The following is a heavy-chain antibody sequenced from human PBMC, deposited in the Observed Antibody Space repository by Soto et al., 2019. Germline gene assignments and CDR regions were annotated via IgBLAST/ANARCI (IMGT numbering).Heavy chain of an antibody. J-gene: IGHJ6*02. V-gene: IGHV1-69*06. CDR2: IIPIFGTA. CDR1: GGTFSSYA. D-gene: IGHD3-3*01. Sequence: SVKVSCKASGGTFSSYAISWVRQAPGQGLEWMGGIIPIFGTANYAQKFQGRVTITADKSTSTAYMELSSLRSEDTAVYYCARDYDFWSGYYTGVYYYGMDVWGQGTTVSVSS. CDR3: ARDYDFWSGYYTGVYYYGMDV.